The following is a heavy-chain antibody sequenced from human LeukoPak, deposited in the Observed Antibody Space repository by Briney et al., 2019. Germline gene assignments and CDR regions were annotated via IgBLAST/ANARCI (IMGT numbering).Heavy chain of an antibody. D-gene: IGHD3-3*01. Sequence: GGSLRLSCAASGFTFSSYSMNWVRQAPGKGLEWVSSISSSSSYIYYADSVKGRFTISRDNAKNSLYLQMNSLRAEDTAVYYCAGDLTIFGVVTHDYWGQGTLVTVSS. CDR2: ISSSSSYI. J-gene: IGHJ4*02. V-gene: IGHV3-21*01. CDR1: GFTFSSYS. CDR3: AGDLTIFGVVTHDY.